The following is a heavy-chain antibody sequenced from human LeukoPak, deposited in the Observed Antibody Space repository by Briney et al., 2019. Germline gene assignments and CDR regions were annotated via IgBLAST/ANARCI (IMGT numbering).Heavy chain of an antibody. CDR3: ARITMTTVPY. J-gene: IGHJ4*02. CDR2: INGGNENT. V-gene: IGHV1-3*01. D-gene: IGHD4-17*01. CDR1: GYSFPSYA. Sequence: ASVKVSCKASGYSFPSYAIQWVRQAPGQRLEWMGWINGGNENTKHSQKFQGRVTMTRDTSTSTVYMELSSLRSEDTAIYYCARITMTTVPYWGQGTLVTVSS.